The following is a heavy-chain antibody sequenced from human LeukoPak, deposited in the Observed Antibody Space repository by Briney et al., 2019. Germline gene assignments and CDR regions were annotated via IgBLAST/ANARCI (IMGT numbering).Heavy chain of an antibody. D-gene: IGHD6-13*01. CDR3: ARNGVEQQLVYFVY. J-gene: IGHJ4*02. V-gene: IGHV4-59*01. CDR1: GGSISSYY. CDR2: IYYSGST. Sequence: PSETLSLTCTVSGGSISSYYWSWIRQPPGKGLEWIGCIYYSGSTNYNPSLKSRVTISVDTSKNQFSLKLSSGTAADTAVYYCARNGVEQQLVYFVYWGQGTLVTVSS.